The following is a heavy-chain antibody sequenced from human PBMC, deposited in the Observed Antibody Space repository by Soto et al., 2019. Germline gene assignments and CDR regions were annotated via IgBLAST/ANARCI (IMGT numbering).Heavy chain of an antibody. V-gene: IGHV3-74*01. J-gene: IGHJ4*02. Sequence: GGSLRLSCAASGFTFSGYRMHWVRQAPGKGLVWVSRINSDGSSTDYADSVRGRFTISRDNAKNTLHLQMDSLRAEDTAVYYCARTNYHFDLWGQGTPVTVSS. CDR2: INSDGSST. CDR1: GFTFSGYR. D-gene: IGHD3-10*01. CDR3: ARTNYHFDL.